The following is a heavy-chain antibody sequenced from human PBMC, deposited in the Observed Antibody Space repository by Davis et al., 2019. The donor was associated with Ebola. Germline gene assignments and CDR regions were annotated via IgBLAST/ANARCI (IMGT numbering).Heavy chain of an antibody. J-gene: IGHJ6*02. CDR1: GYSFTDYA. CDR3: ARIILGRDFYGMDV. V-gene: IGHV1-3*01. Sequence: ASVKVSCKASGYSFTDYAMHWVRQAPGQRPEWMGWINAGNGNTKYSQKFQGRVTITTDTSASTAYMELSSLRSEDTAVFYCARIILGRDFYGMDVWGQGTTVTVSS. CDR2: INAGNGNT.